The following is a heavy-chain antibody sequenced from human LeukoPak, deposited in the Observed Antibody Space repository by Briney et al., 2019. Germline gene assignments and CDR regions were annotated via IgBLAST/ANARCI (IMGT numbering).Heavy chain of an antibody. CDR2: ISYDGSNK. CDR3: ARDRCSGGSCQDDAFDI. CDR1: GFTFNSYG. Sequence: PGGSLRLSCAASGFTFNSYGMHWVRQAPGKGLEWVAVISYDGSNKYYADSVKGRFTISRENAKNSLYLQMNSLRAEDTAVYYCARDRCSGGSCQDDAFDIWGQGTMVTVSS. J-gene: IGHJ3*02. D-gene: IGHD2-15*01. V-gene: IGHV3-30*03.